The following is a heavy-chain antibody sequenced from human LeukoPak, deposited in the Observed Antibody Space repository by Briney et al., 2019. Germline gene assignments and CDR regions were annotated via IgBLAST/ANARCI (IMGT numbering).Heavy chain of an antibody. CDR3: AIFEGYCSSTRCYCVPFDP. D-gene: IGHD2-2*01. J-gene: IGHJ5*02. CDR1: EPTVCSYV. V-gene: IGHV1-69*13. CDR2: FILILGTA. Sequence: SLNVPYHAYEPTVCSYVISWGRHAPAQPLERMEAFILILGTANYAQKFQGRVTITADESTSTAYMELSSLRSEDTAVYYCAIFEGYCSSTRCYCVPFDPWGQGTLVTVSS.